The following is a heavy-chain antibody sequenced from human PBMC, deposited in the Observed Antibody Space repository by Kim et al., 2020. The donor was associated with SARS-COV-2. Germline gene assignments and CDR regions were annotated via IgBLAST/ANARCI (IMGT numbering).Heavy chain of an antibody. V-gene: IGHV4-59*01. CDR2: IDYSGGT. CDR1: VCFFIFYY. CDR3: ARDPPGPDYSFDL. J-gene: IGHJ3*01. D-gene: IGHD5-12*01. Sequence: SETLSLTVIVSVCFFIFYYFMCFFSFLFFLLEWIGYIDYSGGTNSNPSLKSRVTISLYTSKNQFSLKLSSVTAADTAVYYCARDPPGPDYSFDLWGQGTMVTVSS.